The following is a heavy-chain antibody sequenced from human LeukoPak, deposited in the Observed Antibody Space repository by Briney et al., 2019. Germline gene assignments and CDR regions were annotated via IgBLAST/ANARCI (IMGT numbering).Heavy chain of an antibody. J-gene: IGHJ4*02. CDR1: GFTVSSNY. Sequence: PGGSLRLSCAASGFTVSSNYMSWVRQAPGKGLEWVSVIYSGGSTYYADSVKGRFTISRDNSKNTLHLQMNSLRAEDTAVYYCARVLSILTRVDYWGQGTLVTVSS. CDR3: ARVLSILTRVDY. D-gene: IGHD3-9*01. V-gene: IGHV3-53*01. CDR2: IYSGGST.